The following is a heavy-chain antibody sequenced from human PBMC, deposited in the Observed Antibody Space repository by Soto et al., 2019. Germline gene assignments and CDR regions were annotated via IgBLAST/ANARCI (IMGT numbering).Heavy chain of an antibody. V-gene: IGHV3-74*01. J-gene: IGHJ4*02. Sequence: GGSLRLSCTASGFTFTNYWMHWVRQAPGKGLVWVSRVSINATTTSYADSVKGRFSISRDSAKNTLYLQMNNLRVEDTAIYYCARTPKYCTSTNCYVMAFDSWVQGALVTVSS. CDR3: ARTPKYCTSTNCYVMAFDS. CDR2: VSINATTT. CDR1: GFTFTNYW. D-gene: IGHD2-2*01.